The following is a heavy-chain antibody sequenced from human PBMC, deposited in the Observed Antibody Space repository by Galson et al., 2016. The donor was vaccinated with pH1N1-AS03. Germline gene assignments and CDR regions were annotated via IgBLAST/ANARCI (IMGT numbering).Heavy chain of an antibody. V-gene: IGHV3-30*02. CDR3: AKDQGGSGRPGY. D-gene: IGHD3-10*01. CDR1: GFTFSYYG. CDR2: IRNDGSNE. Sequence: SLRLSCAASGFTFSYYGMHWVRQAPGKGLEWVASIRNDGSNEHYADSVKGRFTISRDNSKNTLHLQMNSLTPEDTAVYYCAKDQGGSGRPGYRGQGTLVTVSS. J-gene: IGHJ4*02.